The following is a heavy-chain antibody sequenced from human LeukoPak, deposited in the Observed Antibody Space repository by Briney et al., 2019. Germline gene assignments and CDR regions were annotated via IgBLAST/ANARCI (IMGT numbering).Heavy chain of an antibody. CDR3: ARRGLSSSYYYYYYMDV. V-gene: IGHV4-59*01. Sequence: SETLSLTCTVSGGSISSYYWSWIRQPPGKGLECIGYIYYSGSTNYNPSLKSRVTISVDTSKNQFSLKLSSVTAADTAVYYCARRGLSSSYYYYYYMDVWGKGTTVTVSS. D-gene: IGHD6-6*01. CDR2: IYYSGST. CDR1: GGSISSYY. J-gene: IGHJ6*03.